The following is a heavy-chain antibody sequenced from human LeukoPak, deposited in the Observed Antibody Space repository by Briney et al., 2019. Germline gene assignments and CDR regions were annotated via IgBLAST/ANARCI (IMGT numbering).Heavy chain of an antibody. CDR3: ARGGDSSIVDWFDP. Sequence: SETLSLTCAVYGGSFSGYYWSWIRQPPGKGLEWIGEINHSGSTNYNPSLKSRVTISVDTSKNQFSLKLSSVTAADTAVYYCARGGDSSIVDWFDPWGQGTLVTVSS. J-gene: IGHJ5*02. CDR1: GGSFSGYY. D-gene: IGHD3-22*01. CDR2: INHSGST. V-gene: IGHV4-34*01.